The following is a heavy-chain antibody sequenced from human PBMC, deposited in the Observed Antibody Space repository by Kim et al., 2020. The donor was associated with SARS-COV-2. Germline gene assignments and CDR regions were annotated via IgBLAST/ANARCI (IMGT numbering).Heavy chain of an antibody. V-gene: IGHV4-31*03. D-gene: IGHD3-10*01. J-gene: IGHJ3*02. CDR3: ARVRGFGELLYENDAFDI. Sequence: SETLSLTCTVSGGSISSGGYYWSWIRQHPGKGLEWIGYIYYSGSTYYNPSLKSRVTISVDTSKNQFSLKLSSVTAADTAVYYCARVRGFGELLYENDAFDIWGQGTMGTVSS. CDR2: IYYSGST. CDR1: GGSISSGGYY.